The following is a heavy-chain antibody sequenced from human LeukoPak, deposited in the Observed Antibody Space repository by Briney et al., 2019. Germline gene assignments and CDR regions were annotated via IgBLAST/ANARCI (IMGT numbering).Heavy chain of an antibody. CDR3: AREGRGSWYY. Sequence: GGSLRLSCAASGFTFSSYEMNWVRQAPGQGLEWVSYISSSGSTIYYADSVKGRFTISRDNAKNSLYLQMNSLRAEDTAVYYCAREGRGSWYYWGQGTLVTVSS. CDR1: GFTFSSYE. D-gene: IGHD1-26*01. CDR2: ISSSGSTI. J-gene: IGHJ4*02. V-gene: IGHV3-48*03.